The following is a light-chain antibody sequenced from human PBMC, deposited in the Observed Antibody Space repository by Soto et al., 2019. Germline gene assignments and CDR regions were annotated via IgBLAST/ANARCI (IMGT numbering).Light chain of an antibody. CDR3: QQYGSSPK. CDR1: QSVSSSY. CDR2: GAS. V-gene: IGKV3-20*01. J-gene: IGKJ1*01. Sequence: EIVLTQSPGTVSLSPGERATLSCRASQSVSSSYLAWYQQKPGQAPRLLIYGASSRATGIPDRFSGSGSGTDFTLTISRLEPEDFAVYYCQQYGSSPKFGQGTKVDIK.